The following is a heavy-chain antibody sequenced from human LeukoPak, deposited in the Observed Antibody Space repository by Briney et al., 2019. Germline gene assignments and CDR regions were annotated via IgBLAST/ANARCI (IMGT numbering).Heavy chain of an antibody. J-gene: IGHJ4*02. CDR3: ARTQWLPPLPDY. CDR2: IYYSGST. CDR1: GGSISSYY. V-gene: IGHV4-59*01. Sequence: SETLSLTCTVSGGSISSYYWSWIRQPPGKGLEWIGYIYYSGSTNYNPSLKGRVTISVDTSKNQFSLKLSSVTAADTAVYYCARTQWLPPLPDYWGQGTLVTVSS. D-gene: IGHD5-12*01.